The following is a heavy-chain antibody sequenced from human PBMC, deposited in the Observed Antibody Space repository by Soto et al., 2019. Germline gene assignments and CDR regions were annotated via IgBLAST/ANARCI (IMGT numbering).Heavy chain of an antibody. D-gene: IGHD4-17*01. CDR1: GGTFSSYA. V-gene: IGHV1-69*13. Sequence: ASVKVSCKASGGTFSSYAISWLRQAPGQGLEWMGGIIPIFGTANYAQKFQGRVTITADESTSTAYMELSSLRSEDTAVYYCARFADYGGNSGNYYYGMDVWGQGTTVTVSS. CDR2: IIPIFGTA. J-gene: IGHJ6*02. CDR3: ARFADYGGNSGNYYYGMDV.